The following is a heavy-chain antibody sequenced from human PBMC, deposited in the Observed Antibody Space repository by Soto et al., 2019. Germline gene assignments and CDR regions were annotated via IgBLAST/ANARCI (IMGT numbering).Heavy chain of an antibody. J-gene: IGHJ6*03. D-gene: IGHD3-9*01. V-gene: IGHV3-74*01. CDR3: AREKTYYDIFYYYYYMDV. CDR2: INSDGSST. Sequence: GGSLRLSCAASGFTFSSYWMHWVRQAPGKGLVWVSRINSDGSSTSYADSVKGRFTISRDNAKNTLYLQMNSLRAEDTAVYYCAREKTYYDIFYYYYYMDVWGKGTTVTVSS. CDR1: GFTFSSYW.